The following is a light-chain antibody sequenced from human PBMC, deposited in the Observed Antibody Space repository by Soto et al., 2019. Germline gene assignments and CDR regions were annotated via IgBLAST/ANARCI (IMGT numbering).Light chain of an antibody. CDR3: SSYTTNSTPVV. J-gene: IGLJ2*01. CDR2: EVT. CDR1: SGDIGGYNY. V-gene: IGLV2-14*01. Sequence: QSALTQPASVSGSPGQSITISCTGTSGDIGGYNYVSWYQQNPGKPPKLLISEVTNRPSGVSNRFAGSKSGNTASLTISGLQAEDEADYYCSSYTTNSTPVVFGGGTKLTVL.